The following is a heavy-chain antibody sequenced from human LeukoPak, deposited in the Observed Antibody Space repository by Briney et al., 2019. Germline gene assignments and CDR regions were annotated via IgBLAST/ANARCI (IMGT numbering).Heavy chain of an antibody. V-gene: IGHV3-21*01. CDR3: ARDAGGRTQREGWFDP. J-gene: IGHJ5*02. D-gene: IGHD1-26*01. Sequence: GGSLRLSCAASGFSFSTYSMNWVRQAPGKGLEWVSSINSDGIWIYYADSVKGRFTISRDNARNSLYLQMNSLRVEDTAAYYCARDAGGRTQREGWFDPWGQGTLVTVSS. CDR1: GFSFSTYS. CDR2: INSDGIWI.